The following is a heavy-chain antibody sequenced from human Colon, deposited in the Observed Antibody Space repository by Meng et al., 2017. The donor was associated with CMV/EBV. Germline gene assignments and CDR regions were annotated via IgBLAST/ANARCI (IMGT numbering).Heavy chain of an antibody. V-gene: IGHV3-74*01. Sequence: LKLLASGGCLVLARGALRLACSPSGFTFSNSWMHWVRQAPGEGLVWVSRISNDETTINYADSVKGRFTISRDTAMLYLEMNSLRAEDTAVYYCVRGTDRWPGVDYWGQGTLVTVSS. CDR1: GFTFSNSW. J-gene: IGHJ4*02. CDR2: ISNDETTI. CDR3: VRGTDRWPGVDY.